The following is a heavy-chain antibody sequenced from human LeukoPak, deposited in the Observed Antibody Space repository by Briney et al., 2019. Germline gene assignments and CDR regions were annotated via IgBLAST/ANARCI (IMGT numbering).Heavy chain of an antibody. CDR1: GFTFSSYW. CDR2: ISYDGSNK. J-gene: IGHJ4*02. V-gene: IGHV3-30-3*01. Sequence: PGGSLRLSCVGSGFTFSSYWMTWVRQAPGKGLEWVAVISYDGSNKYYADSVKGRFTISRDNSKNTLYLQMNSLRAEDTAVYYCARGDDYAYYFDYWGQGTLVTVSS. CDR3: ARGDDYAYYFDY. D-gene: IGHD4-17*01.